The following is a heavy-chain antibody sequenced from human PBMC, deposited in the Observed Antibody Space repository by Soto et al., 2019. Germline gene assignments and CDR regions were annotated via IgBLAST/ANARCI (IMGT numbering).Heavy chain of an antibody. CDR1: GGTFSSSA. V-gene: IGHV1-69*12. CDR2: IIPLFRTP. J-gene: IGHJ4*02. D-gene: IGHD5-18*01. CDR3: ARSLRDTTLAHFY. Sequence: QVQLVQSGAEMKEPGSSVKVSCKTSGGTFSSSAISWLRQAPGQGLEWMGGIIPLFRTPDYAQKFQGRVTIAADESTSTAYMELSSLRSDDTAVYYCARSLRDTTLAHFYWGQGTLVTVSS.